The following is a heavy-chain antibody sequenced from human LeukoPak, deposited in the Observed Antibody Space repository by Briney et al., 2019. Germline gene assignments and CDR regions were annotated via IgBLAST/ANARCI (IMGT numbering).Heavy chain of an antibody. J-gene: IGHJ4*02. D-gene: IGHD6-6*01. CDR1: GFTFSSYS. CDR3: ARDFALAASSFDY. V-gene: IGHV3-21*01. CDR2: ISSSSSYI. Sequence: GGSLRLSCAASGFTFSSYSMNWVRQAPGKGLEWVSSISSSSSYIYYADSVKGRFTISRDNAKNSLYLQMNSLRAEDTAVYYCARDFALAASSFDYWGQGTLVTVSS.